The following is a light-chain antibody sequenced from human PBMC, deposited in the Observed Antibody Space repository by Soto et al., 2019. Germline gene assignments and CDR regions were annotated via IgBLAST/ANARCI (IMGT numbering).Light chain of an antibody. CDR2: GAS. Sequence: DIQMTQSPSYLPTSVGDRVTITCRASQTIYNYVNWYQQKPGKAPRLLIFGASRVQNGIPSRFSGSGSGTDFTLTINDVQPEDFATYFCQQTSNAPRTFGQGTTLEI. J-gene: IGKJ2*01. V-gene: IGKV1-39*01. CDR3: QQTSNAPRT. CDR1: QTIYNY.